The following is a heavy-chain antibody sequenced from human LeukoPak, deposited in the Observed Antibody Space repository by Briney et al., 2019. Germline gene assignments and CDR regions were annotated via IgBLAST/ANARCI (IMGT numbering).Heavy chain of an antibody. V-gene: IGHV3-48*03. D-gene: IGHD5-12*01. J-gene: IGHJ3*02. CDR2: ISSSGSTI. CDR3: AKRSGYDGGAFDI. Sequence: GGSLRLSCAASGFTFSSYEMNWVRQAPGKGLEWVSYISSSGSTIYYADSVKGRFTISRDNAKNSLYLQMNSLRAEDTAVYYCAKRSGYDGGAFDIWGQGTMVTVSS. CDR1: GFTFSSYE.